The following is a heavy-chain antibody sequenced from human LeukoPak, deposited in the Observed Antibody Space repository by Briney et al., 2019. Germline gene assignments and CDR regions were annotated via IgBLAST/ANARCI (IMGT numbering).Heavy chain of an antibody. J-gene: IGHJ3*02. Sequence: SETLSLTCSVSRDFTDTYYWNWIWRLPGKGLEWIGYISYSGSTNYNPSLKSRATISIDRSKKQFSLRLTSVAAPDTAIYYCARADVYGGDPFDAFDIWGQGTMVDVSS. CDR3: ARADVYGGDPFDAFDI. D-gene: IGHD2-21*02. V-gene: IGHV4-59*08. CDR2: ISYSGST. CDR1: RDFTDTYY.